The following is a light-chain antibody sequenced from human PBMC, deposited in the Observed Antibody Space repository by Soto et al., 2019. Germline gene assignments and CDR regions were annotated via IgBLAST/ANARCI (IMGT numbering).Light chain of an antibody. V-gene: IGLV1-51*01. J-gene: IGLJ2*01. CDR2: DNN. CDR1: TFNIEINY. Sequence: QSVLTQPPSVSAAPGQKVTISCSGSTFNIEINYVSWYQQLPGTAPNLLISDNNQRPSGIPDRFSCSKSGTYATLGITGLQTGDEDDYYCGTWYNSLNSVVFGGGTKVTVL. CDR3: GTWYNSLNSVV.